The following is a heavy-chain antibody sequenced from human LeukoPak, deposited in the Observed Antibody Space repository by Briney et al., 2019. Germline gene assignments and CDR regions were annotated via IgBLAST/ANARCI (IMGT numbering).Heavy chain of an antibody. V-gene: IGHV4-38-2*02. D-gene: IGHD6-19*01. CDR3: ARSTPSQIAVAGTGWFDP. Sequence: PSETLSLTCTVSGYSISSGYYWGWIRQPPGKGLEWIGSIYHSGSTYYNPSLKSRVTISVDTSKNQFSLKLSSVTAADTAVYYCARSTPSQIAVAGTGWFDPWGQGTLVTVSS. CDR2: IYHSGST. J-gene: IGHJ5*02. CDR1: GYSISSGYY.